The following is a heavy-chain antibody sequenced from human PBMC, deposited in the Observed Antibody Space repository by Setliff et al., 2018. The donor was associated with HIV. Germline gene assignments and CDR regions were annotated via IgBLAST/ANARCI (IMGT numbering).Heavy chain of an antibody. CDR1: GFTFNTYA. D-gene: IGHD2-15*01. V-gene: IGHV3-23*01. J-gene: IGHJ4*01. CDR3: AKDGISGGAYPPYYFDY. CDR2: ISGSGGST. Sequence: GESLKISCAASGFTFNTYAMSWVRQAPGKGLEWVSVISGSGGSTFYADSVKGRFTISRDNSKNTLYLLMSGLRVEDTAVYYCAKDGISGGAYPPYYFDYWGHGTLVTVS.